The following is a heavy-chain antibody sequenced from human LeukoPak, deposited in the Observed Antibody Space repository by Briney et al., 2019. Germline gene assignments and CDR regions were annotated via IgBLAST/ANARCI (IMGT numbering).Heavy chain of an antibody. J-gene: IGHJ4*02. V-gene: IGHV3-53*01. CDR3: ARGSGSRSDH. Sequence: GALRLSWAASGFTVSSNYMSWVRPAPGKGLEWGSVIYSCGSTYYADTVKGRVTISRDNSNNTLYLQMNSLRAGDTAVYYCARGSGSRSDHWGQGTMVTVSS. CDR2: IYSCGST. CDR1: GFTVSSNY. D-gene: IGHD2-15*01.